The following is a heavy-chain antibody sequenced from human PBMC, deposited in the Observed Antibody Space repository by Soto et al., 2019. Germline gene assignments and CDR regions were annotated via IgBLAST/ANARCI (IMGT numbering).Heavy chain of an antibody. CDR2: IYHSGST. D-gene: IGHD5-12*01. CDR3: ARAGVATIYPGNNWFYFDY. CDR1: GGSISSGGYS. V-gene: IGHV4-30-2*05. J-gene: IGHJ4*02. Sequence: PSETLSLTCAVSGGSISSGGYSWSWIRQPPGKGLEWIGYIYHSGSTYYNPSLKSRVTISVDTSKNQFSLNLSSVTAADTAMYYCARAGVATIYPGNNWFYFDYWGQGTVVTVSS.